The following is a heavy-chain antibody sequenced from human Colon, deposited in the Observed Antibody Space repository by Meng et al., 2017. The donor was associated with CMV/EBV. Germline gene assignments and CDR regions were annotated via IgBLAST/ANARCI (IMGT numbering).Heavy chain of an antibody. V-gene: IGHV3-30*18. CDR3: AKGSLEWLYYGMDV. J-gene: IGHJ6*02. CDR2: ISFDGRHK. D-gene: IGHD3-3*01. Sequence: GGSLRLSCVTSGFDFKTDAMHWVRQTPGKGLEWLALISFDGRHKQYADSVNGRFTISRDNSRNTLYMQMNSLRAEDTAVYYCAKGSLEWLYYGMDVWGQGTTVTVSS. CDR1: GFDFKTDA.